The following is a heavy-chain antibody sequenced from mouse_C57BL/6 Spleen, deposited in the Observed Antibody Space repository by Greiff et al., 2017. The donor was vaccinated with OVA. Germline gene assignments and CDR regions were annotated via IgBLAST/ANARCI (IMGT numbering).Heavy chain of an antibody. CDR3: ARRENYYYGSSYDWYFDV. CDR1: GFSLSTSGMG. D-gene: IGHD1-1*01. CDR2: IYWDDDK. V-gene: IGHV8-12*01. J-gene: IGHJ1*03. Sequence: QVQLKESGPGILQSSQTLSLTCSFSGFSLSTSGMGVSWIRQPSGKGLEWLAHIYWDDDKRYNPSLKSRLTISKDTSRNQVFLKITSVDTADTATYYCARRENYYYGSSYDWYFDVWGTGTTVTVSS.